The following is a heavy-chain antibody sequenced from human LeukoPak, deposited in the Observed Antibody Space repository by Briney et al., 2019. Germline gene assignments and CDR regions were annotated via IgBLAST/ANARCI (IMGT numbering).Heavy chain of an antibody. CDR3: AKEFSVNPTYDILTGYVNPTYYFDY. CDR2: ISGSGGST. J-gene: IGHJ4*02. D-gene: IGHD3-9*01. V-gene: IGHV3-23*01. Sequence: GGTLSLSCAASGFTFSSYGMSWVRQAPGKGLEWVSAISGSGGSTYHADSVKGRFTISRDNSKNTLYLQLNSLRAEDTAVYYCAKEFSVNPTYDILTGYVNPTYYFDYWGQGTLVTVSS. CDR1: GFTFSSYG.